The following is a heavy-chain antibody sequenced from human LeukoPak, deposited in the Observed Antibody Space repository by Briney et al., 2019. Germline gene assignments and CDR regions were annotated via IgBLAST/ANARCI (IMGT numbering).Heavy chain of an antibody. CDR3: ARDPYDFWSGYYS. CDR1: GGTFSSYA. CDR2: IIPIFGTA. J-gene: IGHJ5*02. V-gene: IGHV1-69*01. Sequence: GASVKASCKASGGTFSSYAISWVRQAPGQGLEWMGGIIPIFGTANYAQKFQGRVTITADESTSTAYMELSSLRSEDTAVYYCARDPYDFWSGYYSWGQGTLVTVSS. D-gene: IGHD3-3*01.